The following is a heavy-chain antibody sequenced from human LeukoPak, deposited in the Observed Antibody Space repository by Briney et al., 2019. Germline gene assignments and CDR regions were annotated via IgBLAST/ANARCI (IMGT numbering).Heavy chain of an antibody. Sequence: GGSLRLSCETSGFSFNTYAMSWVRQTPGKGLEWVAGVSHTGARTYYADSVKGRFTISRDNFKNTLYLQMNSLTAEDTAIYYCAKEGSALWFGELSYYFDFWGPGTLVTVSS. J-gene: IGHJ4*02. CDR3: AKEGSALWFGELSYYFDF. V-gene: IGHV3-23*01. D-gene: IGHD3-10*01. CDR1: GFSFNTYA. CDR2: VSHTGART.